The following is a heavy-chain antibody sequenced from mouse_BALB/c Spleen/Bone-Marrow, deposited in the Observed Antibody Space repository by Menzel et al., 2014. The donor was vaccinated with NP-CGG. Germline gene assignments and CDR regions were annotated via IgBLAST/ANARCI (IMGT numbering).Heavy chain of an antibody. CDR2: ISSGSSTI. Sequence: VASGGGLVQPGGSRKLSCAASGFTFSSFGMHWVRPAPEKGLEWVAYISSGSSTIYYADTVKGRFTISRDNPKNTLFLQMTSLRSEDTAMYYCARSPYDYAAMDYWGQGTSVTVSS. CDR3: ARSPYDYAAMDY. V-gene: IGHV5-17*02. CDR1: GFTFSSFG. D-gene: IGHD2-4*01. J-gene: IGHJ4*01.